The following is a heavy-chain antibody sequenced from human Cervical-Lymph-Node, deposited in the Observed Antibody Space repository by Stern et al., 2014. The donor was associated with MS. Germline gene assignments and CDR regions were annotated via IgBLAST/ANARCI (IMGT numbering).Heavy chain of an antibody. CDR2: IDWRNYK. CDR3: ARMVGATRYYYEIDV. Sequence: QITLKESGPALVKPTQTLTLTCTFSGFSLSADGMCVTWIRQPPGKALEWLAVIDWRNYKYYTTSLKSRLTISRDTSQNQVVLTMSNIDPVDTATYYCARMVGATRYYYEIDVWGQGTTVIVSS. J-gene: IGHJ6*02. V-gene: IGHV2-70*01. CDR1: GFSLSADGMC. D-gene: IGHD3-22*01.